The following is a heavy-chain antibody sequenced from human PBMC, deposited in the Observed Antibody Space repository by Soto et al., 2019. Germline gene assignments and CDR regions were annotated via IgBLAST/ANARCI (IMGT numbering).Heavy chain of an antibody. CDR1: GGSISSYR. J-gene: IGHJ5*02. V-gene: IGHV4-4*07. Sequence: QVQLQESGPGLVRPSETLSLTCTVSGGSISSYRWSWIRQPAGKGLEWIGRLNTYGHTHYNPSLKSRVTVSVDTSRNQFFLTLRSVTAADSAVYHCGRESGETWDYAASWGQGTPVTVSS. CDR3: GRESGETWDYAAS. CDR2: LNTYGHT. D-gene: IGHD1-7*01.